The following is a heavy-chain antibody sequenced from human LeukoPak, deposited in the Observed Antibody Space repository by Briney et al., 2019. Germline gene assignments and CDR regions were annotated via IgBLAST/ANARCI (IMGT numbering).Heavy chain of an antibody. V-gene: IGHV4-4*02. D-gene: IGHD2-21*02. Sequence: SETLSLTCAVSGGSISSSNWWSWVRQPPGKGLEWIGEIHHSGSTNYNPSLKSRVTISVDKSKNQFSLKLSSVTAADTAVYYCARDIRTYCGGDCYGDAFDIWGQGTMVTVSS. CDR2: IHHSGST. CDR3: ARDIRTYCGGDCYGDAFDI. J-gene: IGHJ3*02. CDR1: GGSISSSNW.